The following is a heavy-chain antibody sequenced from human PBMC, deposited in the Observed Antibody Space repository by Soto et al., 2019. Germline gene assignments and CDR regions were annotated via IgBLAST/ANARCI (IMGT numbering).Heavy chain of an antibody. CDR2: TYYRSKWYN. CDR1: GDSVSSNSAA. V-gene: IGHV6-1*01. J-gene: IGHJ5*02. Sequence: SQTLSLPCAISGDSVSSNSAAWNWIRQSPSRGLEWLGRTYYRSKWYNDYAVSVKSRITINPDTSKNQFSLQLNSVTPEDTAVYYCARIIVVVPAAMGWFDPWGQGTLFTVSS. D-gene: IGHD2-2*01. CDR3: ARIIVVVPAAMGWFDP.